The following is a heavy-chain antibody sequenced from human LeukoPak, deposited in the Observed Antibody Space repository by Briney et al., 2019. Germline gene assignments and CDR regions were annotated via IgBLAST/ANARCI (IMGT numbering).Heavy chain of an antibody. D-gene: IGHD1-26*01. V-gene: IGHV1-46*01. CDR2: INPTGGTT. J-gene: IGHJ5*02. Sequence: ASVKVSCKASGYSFTAYYLHWVPQAPGQGLAWMGIINPTGGTTTYAQNFQGRVTMTRDTSTSTVYMELSSLTSGDRAVYYCAKEKWESGWFDPWGQGTLVTVSS. CDR3: AKEKWESGWFDP. CDR1: GYSFTAYY.